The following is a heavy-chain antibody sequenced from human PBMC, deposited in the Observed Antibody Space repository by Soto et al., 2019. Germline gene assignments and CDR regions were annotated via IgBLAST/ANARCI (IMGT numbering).Heavy chain of an antibody. D-gene: IGHD6-6*01. CDR3: AREYTSSSQYLYLAA. V-gene: IGHV1-69*01. Sequence: QVQLVQSGAEVKKPGSSVKVSCKVSGGTFTSYAIGWVRQAPGQGLEWMGVIIPITGTVNYAQKFQGRVTITPDDSTTTVYMALGSRRSEDTALYYCAREYTSSSQYLYLAAWGRGPRFT. CDR2: IIPITGTV. CDR1: GGTFTSYA. J-gene: IGHJ2*01.